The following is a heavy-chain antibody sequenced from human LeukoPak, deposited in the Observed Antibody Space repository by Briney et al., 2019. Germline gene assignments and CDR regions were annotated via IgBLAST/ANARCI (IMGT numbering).Heavy chain of an antibody. CDR3: ATSTENYYGSGSFGY. CDR1: GYTFTSYA. Sequence: ASVKVSCKASGYTFTSYAMNWVRQAPGQGLEWMGWINTNTGNPTYAQGFTGRFVFSLDTSVSTAYLQISSLKAEDTAVYYCATSTENYYGSGSFGYWGQGTLVTVSS. V-gene: IGHV7-4-1*02. D-gene: IGHD3-10*01. J-gene: IGHJ4*02. CDR2: INTNTGNP.